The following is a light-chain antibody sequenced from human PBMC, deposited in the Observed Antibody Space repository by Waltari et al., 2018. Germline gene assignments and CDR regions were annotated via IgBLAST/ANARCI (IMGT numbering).Light chain of an antibody. CDR2: AAS. V-gene: IGKV1-39*01. J-gene: IGKJ4*01. CDR1: QSISSY. Sequence: DIQMTQSPSSLSASVGDRVTITCRASQSISSYLNWYQQKPGKAHKLLIYAASSLQSGVPSRFSGSGSGTDFTLTISSLQPEDFATYYCQQSYSTPRTFGGGTKVEIK. CDR3: QQSYSTPRT.